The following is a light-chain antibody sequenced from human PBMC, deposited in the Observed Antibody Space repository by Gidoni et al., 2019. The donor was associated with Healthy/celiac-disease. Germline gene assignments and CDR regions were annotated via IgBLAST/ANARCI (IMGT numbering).Light chain of an antibody. J-gene: IGLJ2*01. CDR3: QAWDSSTVV. V-gene: IGLV3-1*01. CDR2: QAS. CDR1: KLGDNY. Sequence: SYELPQPPSVSVSPGQTASITCSGDKLGDNYACWYQQKPGQSPVLVIYQASKRPSGIPARFSGSISGNTATLTISGTQAMDEADYYCQAWDSSTVVFGGGTKLTVL.